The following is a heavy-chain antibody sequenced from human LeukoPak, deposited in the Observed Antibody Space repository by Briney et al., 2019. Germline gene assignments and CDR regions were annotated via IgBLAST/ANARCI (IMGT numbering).Heavy chain of an antibody. D-gene: IGHD6-6*01. Sequence: ASVKVSCKASGYTFTSYDINWVRQATGQGLEWMGWMNPNSGNTGYAQKFQGRVTITRNTSISTAYMELSSLRSEDTAMYYCARAMRSSSSGDYWGQGTLVTVSS. CDR1: GYTFTSYD. CDR3: ARAMRSSSSGDY. V-gene: IGHV1-8*03. CDR2: MNPNSGNT. J-gene: IGHJ4*02.